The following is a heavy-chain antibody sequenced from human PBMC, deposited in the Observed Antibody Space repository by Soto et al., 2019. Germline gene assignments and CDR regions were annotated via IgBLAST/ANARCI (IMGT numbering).Heavy chain of an antibody. J-gene: IGHJ5*02. CDR2: IYSSGTT. CDR1: GGSISNYY. Sequence: PSETLSLTCTVSGGSISNYYWSWIRQPPGKGLEWIGYIYSSGTTNYNPSLKSRVTISVDTSKKQFSLQLTSVTAAATAVYYCARVAEGGSSVSWFEPLGQGTLVTVSS. CDR3: ARVAEGGSSVSWFEP. V-gene: IGHV4-59*12. D-gene: IGHD3-16*01.